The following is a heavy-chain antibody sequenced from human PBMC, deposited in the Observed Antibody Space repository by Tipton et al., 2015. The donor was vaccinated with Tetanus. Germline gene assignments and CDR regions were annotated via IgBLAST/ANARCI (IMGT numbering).Heavy chain of an antibody. D-gene: IGHD3-22*01. Sequence: QSGAEVKKPGASVRVSCKASGYTFTSYDINWVRQATGQGLEWMGWMNPASGNTGYAQKFQGRVTMTRDTSMSTAFMEVTRLGSEDTAIYYCARGMDYDSSGIDDFWGQGTLVTVSS. CDR2: MNPASGNT. CDR1: GYTFTSYD. J-gene: IGHJ4*02. CDR3: ARGMDYDSSGIDDF. V-gene: IGHV1-8*01.